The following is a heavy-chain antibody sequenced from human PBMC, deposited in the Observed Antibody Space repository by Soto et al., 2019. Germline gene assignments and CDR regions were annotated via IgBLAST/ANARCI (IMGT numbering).Heavy chain of an antibody. CDR2: IYYSGST. CDR1: GGSISSSSYF. Sequence: QLQLQESGPGLVKPSETLSLTCTVSGGSISSSSYFWGWIRQPPGKGLEWIGSIYYSGSTYYNPSPKSRVTLAVATSKNQFPLKRSSVTAADTAVYYGARHPSDFCFDPGGQGTLVTVSS. CDR3: ARHPSDFCFDP. D-gene: IGHD2-21*02. J-gene: IGHJ5*02. V-gene: IGHV4-39*01.